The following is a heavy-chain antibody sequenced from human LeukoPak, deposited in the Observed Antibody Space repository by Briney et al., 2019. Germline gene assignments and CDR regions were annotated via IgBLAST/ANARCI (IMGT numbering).Heavy chain of an antibody. J-gene: IGHJ6*02. CDR3: ARKFEGPAEYYYYGMDV. D-gene: IGHD2-2*01. CDR2: TYYRSKWYN. Sequence: SQTLSLTCAISGDIVSSNSAAWNWIRQSPSRGLEWLGRTYYRSKWYNDYAVSVKSRITINPDTSKNQFSLQLNSVTPEDTAVYYCARKFEGPAEYYYYGMDVWGQGTTVTVSS. V-gene: IGHV6-1*01. CDR1: GDIVSSNSAA.